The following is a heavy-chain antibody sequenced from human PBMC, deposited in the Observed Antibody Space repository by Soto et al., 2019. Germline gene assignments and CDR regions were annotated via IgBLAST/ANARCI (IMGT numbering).Heavy chain of an antibody. J-gene: IGHJ3*02. CDR1: GFTFSSYA. CDR3: AKDLPRLGGSYTSHDAFDI. CDR2: ISGSGGST. D-gene: IGHD1-26*01. Sequence: EVQLLESGGGLVQPGGSLRLSCAASGFTFSSYAMSWVRQAPGKGLEWVSAISGSGGSTYYADSVKGRFTISRDNSKNTLYLLMNSLRAEDTAVYYCAKDLPRLGGSYTSHDAFDIWGQGTMDTVSS. V-gene: IGHV3-23*01.